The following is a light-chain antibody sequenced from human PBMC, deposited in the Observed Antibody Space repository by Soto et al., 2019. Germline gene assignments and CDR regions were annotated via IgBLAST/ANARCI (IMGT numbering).Light chain of an antibody. CDR2: DVS. J-gene: IGLJ1*01. Sequence: QSVLTQPASVSGSPGQSLTISCTGTSTYVGGYNYVSWYQQHPGKAPELMIYDVSSRPSGVSSRFSGSKSGNTAYLTISGLLAEDEADYYCSSYTSGSTYVFGTGTKVTV. CDR1: STYVGGYNY. CDR3: SSYTSGSTYV. V-gene: IGLV2-14*03.